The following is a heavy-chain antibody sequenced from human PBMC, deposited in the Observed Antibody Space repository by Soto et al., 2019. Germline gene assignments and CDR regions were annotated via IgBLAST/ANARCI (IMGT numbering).Heavy chain of an antibody. CDR2: IDPSDSYT. D-gene: IGHD3-16*01. V-gene: IGHV5-10-1*01. J-gene: IGHJ6*02. CDR1: GYSFTSYW. CDR3: TSPFGGDGYNSTNYYYYYGMDV. Sequence: GESLKISCKGSGYSFTSYWISWVRQMPGKGLEWMGRIDPSDSYTNYSPSFQGHVTISADKSISTAYLQWSSLKASDTAMYYCTSPFGGDGYNSTNYYYYYGMDVWGQGTTVTAP.